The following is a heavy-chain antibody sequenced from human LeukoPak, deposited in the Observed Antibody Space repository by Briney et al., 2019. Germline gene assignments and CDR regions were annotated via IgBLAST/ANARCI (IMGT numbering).Heavy chain of an antibody. V-gene: IGHV4-39*01. Sequence: SQTLSLTCTVSGGSISSSTYYGGWIRQPPGKGLERVGSIDNSGRTYYNPSLESRVTMSVDTSKNQFSLKLSYVTAPDTAVYYCARHGLYVGATPHDYWGQGTLVTVSS. CDR2: IDNSGRT. CDR1: GGSISSSTYY. J-gene: IGHJ4*02. CDR3: ARHGLYVGATPHDY. D-gene: IGHD1-26*01.